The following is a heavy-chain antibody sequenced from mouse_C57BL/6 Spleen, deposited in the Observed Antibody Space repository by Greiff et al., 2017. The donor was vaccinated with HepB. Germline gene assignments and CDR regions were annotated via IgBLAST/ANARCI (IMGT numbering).Heavy chain of an antibody. J-gene: IGHJ3*01. Sequence: LVESGGGLVQPGGSMILSCVASGFTFSNYWMNWVRQSPEKGLEWVAQIRLKSDNYATLYAESVKGRFTISRDDSKTSVYLQMNNLRAEDTGIYYCTDPSWFAYWGQGTLVTVSA. CDR1: GFTFSNYW. V-gene: IGHV6-3*01. CDR2: IRLKSDNYAT. CDR3: TDPSWFAY.